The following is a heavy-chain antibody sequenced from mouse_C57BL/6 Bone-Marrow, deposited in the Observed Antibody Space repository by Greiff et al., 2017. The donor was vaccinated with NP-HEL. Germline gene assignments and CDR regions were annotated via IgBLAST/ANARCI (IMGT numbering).Heavy chain of an antibody. CDR3: STMVTSYFDY. CDR1: GYTFTSYW. J-gene: IGHJ2*01. CDR2: IYPSDSET. Sequence: VQLQQPGAELVRPGSSVKLSCKASGYTFTSYWMDWVKQRPGQGLEWIGNIYPSDSETHYNQKFKDKATLTVDKSSSTAYMQLSSLTSEDSAVYYCSTMVTSYFDYWGQGTTLTVSS. V-gene: IGHV1-61*01. D-gene: IGHD2-2*01.